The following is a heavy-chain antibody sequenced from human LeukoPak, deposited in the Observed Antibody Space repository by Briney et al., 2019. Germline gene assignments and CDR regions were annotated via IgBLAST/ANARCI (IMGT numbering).Heavy chain of an antibody. D-gene: IGHD5-24*01. CDR3: ARDRGSLARDAFDI. CDR2: ICSSSSYI. Sequence: TGGSLTLSCAASGFTFSSYSVNWVRQAPGRGLEWVSSICSSSSYIYYADSVKGRFTISRDNAKTSLYLQMNSLRAEDTAVYYCARDRGSLARDAFDIWGQGTMVTVSS. V-gene: IGHV3-21*01. CDR1: GFTFSSYS. J-gene: IGHJ3*02.